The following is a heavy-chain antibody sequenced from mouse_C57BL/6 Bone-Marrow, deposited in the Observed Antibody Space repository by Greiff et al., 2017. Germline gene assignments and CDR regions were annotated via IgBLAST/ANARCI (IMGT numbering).Heavy chain of an antibody. J-gene: IGHJ4*01. V-gene: IGHV1-76*01. Sequence: VQLQQSGAELVRPGASVKLSCKASGYTFTDYYINWVKQRPGQGLEWIARIYPGSGNTYYNEKFKGQATLTAEKSSSTAYMQLSSLTSEDSAVYFCARYPGDYYAMDYWGQGTSVTVSS. CDR1: GYTFTDYY. CDR3: ARYPGDYYAMDY. CDR2: IYPGSGNT.